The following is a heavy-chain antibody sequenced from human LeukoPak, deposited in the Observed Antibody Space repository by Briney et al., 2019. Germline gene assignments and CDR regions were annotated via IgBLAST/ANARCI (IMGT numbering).Heavy chain of an antibody. Sequence: SQTLSLTCTVSGGSFSSGSYYWSWIRQPAGKGLEWIGHIYTSGSTNYNPSLKSRVTISVDTSKNQFSLKLSSVTAADTAVYYCARFGQWEDYYDSSGYIGGPWYFDYWGQGTLVTVSS. V-gene: IGHV4-61*09. D-gene: IGHD3-22*01. J-gene: IGHJ4*02. CDR3: ARFGQWEDYYDSSGYIGGPWYFDY. CDR1: GGSFSSGSYY. CDR2: IYTSGST.